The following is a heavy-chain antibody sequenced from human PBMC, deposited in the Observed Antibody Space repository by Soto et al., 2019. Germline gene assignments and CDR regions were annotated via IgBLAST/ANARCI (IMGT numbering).Heavy chain of an antibody. CDR3: ARAHGPYYDSSYYGLARNYFDY. V-gene: IGHV3-30-3*01. Sequence: QASETLSLTCAATGFTFSSHAMNWVRQAPGKGLEWVSVISFDGTNKYYAESVRGRYTISRDNSKNVLYLDMNSLRPDDTAIYYCARAHGPYYDSSYYGLARNYFDYWGQGALVTVSS. D-gene: IGHD3-22*01. J-gene: IGHJ4*02. CDR1: GFTFSSHA. CDR2: ISFDGTNK.